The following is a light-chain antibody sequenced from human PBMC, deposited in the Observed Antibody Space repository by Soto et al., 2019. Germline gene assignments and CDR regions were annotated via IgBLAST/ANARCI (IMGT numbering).Light chain of an antibody. CDR3: CSSTTSSTLV. V-gene: IGLV2-14*02. CDR1: SSDVGTYNL. J-gene: IGLJ3*02. CDR2: EGS. Sequence: QSVLTQPASVSGSPGQSITISCTGTSSDVGTYNLVSWYQQHPGKVPKFLIYEGSKRPSGVSHRFSDSKYGNTASLTIPGLQAEDEADYYCCSSTTSSTLVFGGGTKGTVL.